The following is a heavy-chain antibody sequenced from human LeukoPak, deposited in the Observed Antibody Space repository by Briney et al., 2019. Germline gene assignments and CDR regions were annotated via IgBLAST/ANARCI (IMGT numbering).Heavy chain of an antibody. Sequence: GGSLRLSCTASGFTFSSFSMNWVRQAPGKGLEWVSCISTKGGHIYYADSIKGRFTISRGNAENSVYLQMNSLRLEDTAVYFCARDRIGRLHSAFDVWGQGTTVTVSS. CDR1: GFTFSSFS. CDR3: ARDRIGRLHSAFDV. J-gene: IGHJ3*01. D-gene: IGHD1-1*01. CDR2: ISTKGGHI. V-gene: IGHV3-21*06.